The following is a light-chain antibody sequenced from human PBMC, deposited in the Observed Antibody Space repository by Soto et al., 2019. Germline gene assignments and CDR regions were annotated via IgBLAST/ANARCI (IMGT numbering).Light chain of an antibody. CDR1: QSVSSSY. CDR2: GAS. Sequence: EIVLTQSPGTLSLSPGERATLSCRASQSVSSSYLAWYQQKPGQAPRLLIYGASSRATGIPDRSSGSGSGTDFTLTISRLESEDFAVYYCQQYGSSPLTFGGGTKVDIK. V-gene: IGKV3-20*01. J-gene: IGKJ4*01. CDR3: QQYGSSPLT.